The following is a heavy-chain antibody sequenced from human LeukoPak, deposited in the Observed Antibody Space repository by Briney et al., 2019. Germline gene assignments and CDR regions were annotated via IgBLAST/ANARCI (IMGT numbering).Heavy chain of an antibody. V-gene: IGHV4-4*07. J-gene: IGHJ1*01. CDR2: IYTSGST. CDR1: GGSISSYY. Sequence: SETLSLTCTVSGGSISSYYWSWIRQPAGKGLEWIGRIYTSGSTNYNPSLKSRVTMSVDTSKNQFSLKLSSVTAADTAVYYCARHGRSSSWFRFQYFQHWGQGTLVTVSS. CDR3: ARHGRSSSWFRFQYFQH. D-gene: IGHD6-13*01.